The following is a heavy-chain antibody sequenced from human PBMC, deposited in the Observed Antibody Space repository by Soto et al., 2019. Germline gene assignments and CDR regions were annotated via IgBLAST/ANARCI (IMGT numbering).Heavy chain of an antibody. V-gene: IGHV1-18*01. CDR2: ISAYNGNT. J-gene: IGHJ4*02. CDR1: GYTFTSYG. Sequence: ASVKVSCNASGYTFTSYGISWVRQAPGQGLEWMGWISAYNGNTNYAQKLQGRVTMTTDTSTSTAYMELRSLRSDDTAVYYCARSPDILTGYPLYYFDYWGQGTLVTVSS. CDR3: ARSPDILTGYPLYYFDY. D-gene: IGHD3-9*01.